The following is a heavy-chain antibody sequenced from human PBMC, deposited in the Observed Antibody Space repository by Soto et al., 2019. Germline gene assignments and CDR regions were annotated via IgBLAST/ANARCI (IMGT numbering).Heavy chain of an antibody. CDR3: AKDLLYCSGGSCYSYYFDY. Sequence: GGSLRLSCAASGFTFNNYGMHWVRQAPGKGLEWVAVISYDGSNKYYAASVKGRFTISRDNSKNTLYLQMNSLRAEDTAVYYCAKDLLYCSGGSCYSYYFDYWGQGTLVTVSS. CDR1: GFTFNNYG. CDR2: ISYDGSNK. J-gene: IGHJ4*02. V-gene: IGHV3-30*18. D-gene: IGHD2-15*01.